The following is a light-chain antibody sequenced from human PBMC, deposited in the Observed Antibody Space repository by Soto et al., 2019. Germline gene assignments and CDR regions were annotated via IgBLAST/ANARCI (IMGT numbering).Light chain of an antibody. Sequence: QSVLTQPPSVSAAPGQEVTISCSGSSSNIAANSVSWYQHLPGTAPKLLIYDTDRRPSGIPARFSGSKSGTSATLGITGLQTGDEAYYYCGAWDTSLGVYVFGSGTKVAVL. CDR2: DTD. CDR3: GAWDTSLGVYV. V-gene: IGLV1-51*01. CDR1: SSNIAANS. J-gene: IGLJ1*01.